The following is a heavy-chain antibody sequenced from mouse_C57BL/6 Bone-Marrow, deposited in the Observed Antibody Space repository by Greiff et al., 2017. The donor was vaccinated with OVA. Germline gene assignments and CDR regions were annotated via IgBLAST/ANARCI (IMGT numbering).Heavy chain of an antibody. D-gene: IGHD1-1*01. Sequence: VQLQQSGAELVRPGTSVKVSCKASGYAFTNYLIEWVKQRPGQGLEWIGVINPGSGGTNYNEKVKGKATLTADKSSSTAYMQLSSLTSEDSAVYFCAREGIYYYDSGYGGWYFDVWGTGTTVTVSS. CDR2: INPGSGGT. CDR3: AREGIYYYDSGYGGWYFDV. J-gene: IGHJ1*03. V-gene: IGHV1-54*01. CDR1: GYAFTNYL.